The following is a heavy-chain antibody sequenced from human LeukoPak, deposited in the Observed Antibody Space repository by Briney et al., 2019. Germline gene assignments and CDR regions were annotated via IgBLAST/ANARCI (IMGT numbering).Heavy chain of an antibody. CDR3: AGEWPRDSSDRNKGTN. J-gene: IGHJ4*02. D-gene: IGHD1-1*01. CDR2: LYTRGTT. Sequence: PGGSLRLSCVASGLTVNYNYMSWVRQAPGKGLEWVSILYTRGTTYYADSVQGRFTISRDNAKNTLFLQLNSLGVEDTAVYYCAGEWPRDSSDRNKGTNWGQGTLVTVSS. V-gene: IGHV3-66*01. CDR1: GLTVNYNY.